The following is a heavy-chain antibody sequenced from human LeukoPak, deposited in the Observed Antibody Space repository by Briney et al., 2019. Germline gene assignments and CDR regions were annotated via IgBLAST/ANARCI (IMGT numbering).Heavy chain of an antibody. CDR2: IKQDGSEK. J-gene: IGHJ6*03. D-gene: IGHD3-10*01. CDR3: AKEVPTYYYYMDV. Sequence: GGSLRLSCAASGFTFSSYWMSWVRQAPGKGLEWVANIKQDGSEKYYVDSVKGRFTISRDNSKNTLYLQMNSLRAEDTAVYYCAKEVPTYYYYMDVWGKGTTVTISS. V-gene: IGHV3-7*01. CDR1: GFTFSSYW.